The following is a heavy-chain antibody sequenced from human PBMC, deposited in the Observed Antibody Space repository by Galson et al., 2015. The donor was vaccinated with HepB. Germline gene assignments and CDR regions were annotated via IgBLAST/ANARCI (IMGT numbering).Heavy chain of an antibody. CDR1: GFTFSSYS. D-gene: IGHD4-17*01. J-gene: IGHJ4*02. CDR3: ARVNGRDYGDYEQLDY. Sequence: SLRLSCAASGFTFSSYSMNWVRQAPGKGLEWVSYISSRSSTIYYADSVKGRFTISGDNAKNSLYLQMNSLRAEDTAVYYCARVNGRDYGDYEQLDYWGQGTMVTVSS. CDR2: ISSRSSTI. V-gene: IGHV3-48*04.